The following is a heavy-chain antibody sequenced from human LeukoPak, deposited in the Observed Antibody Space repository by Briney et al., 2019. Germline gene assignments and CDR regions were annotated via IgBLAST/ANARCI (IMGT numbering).Heavy chain of an antibody. Sequence: SGGSLRLSCAASGFTVTSNGMHWVRQAPGKGLEWVAFIRNDGSKIYYGDSVKGRFTVSRDISKNMVFLQMNSLTVEDTAIYYCARTAGWSGPDYWGQGTLVTVSS. V-gene: IGHV3-30*02. J-gene: IGHJ4*02. CDR3: ARTAGWSGPDY. D-gene: IGHD3-3*01. CDR1: GFTVTSNG. CDR2: IRNDGSKI.